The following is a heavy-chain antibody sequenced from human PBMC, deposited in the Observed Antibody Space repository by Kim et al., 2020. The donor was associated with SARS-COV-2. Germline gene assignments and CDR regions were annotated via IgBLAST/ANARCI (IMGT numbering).Heavy chain of an antibody. J-gene: IGHJ4*02. V-gene: IGHV3-23*01. CDR2: VTGSGGST. CDR1: GFTFSSYA. D-gene: IGHD1-1*01. CDR3: AKGERNDWSFFDY. Sequence: GGSLRLSCAASGFTFSSYAMNWVRQAPGKGPEWVSLVTGSGGSTYYADSVKGRFAISRDNSKKTLYLQMNSLRAEDTALYYCAKGERNDWSFFDYWGPGTLVTVSS.